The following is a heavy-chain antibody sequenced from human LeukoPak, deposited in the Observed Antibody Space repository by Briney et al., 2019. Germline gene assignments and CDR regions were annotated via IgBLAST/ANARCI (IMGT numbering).Heavy chain of an antibody. CDR3: AKFYYDSSGYPDY. CDR2: ISGSGGST. Sequence: PGGSLRLSCAASGFTFSSYAMSWVRQALGKGLEWVSAISGSGGSTYYADSVKGRFTISRDNSKNTLYLQMNSLRAEDTAVYYCAKFYYDSSGYPDYWGQGTLVTVSS. V-gene: IGHV3-23*01. J-gene: IGHJ4*02. D-gene: IGHD3-22*01. CDR1: GFTFSSYA.